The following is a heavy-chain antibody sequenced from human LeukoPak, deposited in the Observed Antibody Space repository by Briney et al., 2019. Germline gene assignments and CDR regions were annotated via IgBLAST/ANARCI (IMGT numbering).Heavy chain of an antibody. J-gene: IGHJ4*02. Sequence: GASVKVSCKTSGYTVSDYYMHWVRQAPGQGLEWMAWISGGWDSNYALKLRGRLTMTTDTSTSTAYMELRSLRSEDTAEYYCARDEKKYCSGGSCPAYFDYWGQGTLVTVIS. V-gene: IGHV1-18*04. CDR2: ISGGWDS. CDR3: ARDEKKYCSGGSCPAYFDY. D-gene: IGHD2-15*01. CDR1: GYTVSDYY.